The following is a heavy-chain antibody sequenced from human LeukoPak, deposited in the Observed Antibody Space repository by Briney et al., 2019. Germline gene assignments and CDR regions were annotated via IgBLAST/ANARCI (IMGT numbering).Heavy chain of an antibody. CDR2: ISSNSLI. CDR3: ARAGDPSVGGTRHFDH. J-gene: IGHJ4*02. D-gene: IGHD1-1*01. CDR1: GFTFSSYA. V-gene: IGHV3-48*01. Sequence: GGSLRLSCAASGFTFSSYAMSWVRQAPGKGLEWISYISSNSLIYYGDSVKGRCTISRDNAKNSLTLQMNSLRAEDTAVYYCARAGDPSVGGTRHFDHWGQGILVTVSS.